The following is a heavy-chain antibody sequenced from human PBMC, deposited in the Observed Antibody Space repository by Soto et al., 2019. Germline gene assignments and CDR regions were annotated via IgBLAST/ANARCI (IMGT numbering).Heavy chain of an antibody. J-gene: IGHJ4*02. CDR1: GFTFIRYA. CDR2: INVGNGNT. D-gene: IGHD3-22*01. V-gene: IGHV1-3*01. Sequence: ASVKVSCKASGFTFIRYAMHWVRQAPGQRLEWMGWINVGNGNTRYSQKFQGRLTLTRDTPGNTAYLELNSLISEDTAVYYCATPQDYDGCLDSWGQGTLVTVSS. CDR3: ATPQDYDGCLDS.